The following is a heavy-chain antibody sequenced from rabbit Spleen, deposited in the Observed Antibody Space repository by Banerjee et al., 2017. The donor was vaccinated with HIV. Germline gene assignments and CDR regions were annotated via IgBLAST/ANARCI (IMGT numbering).Heavy chain of an antibody. CDR3: ARDLVGVIGWNFYL. CDR1: GFSFSDRDV. Sequence: QEQLEESGGGLVQPEGSLTLTCKASGFSFSDRDVMCWVRQAPGKGLQWIACINASTGKAVYATWASGRFTISRTSSTTVTLRMTSLTAADRATYFCARDLVGVIGWNFYLWGPGTLVTVS. D-gene: IGHD2-1*01. V-gene: IGHV1S45*01. J-gene: IGHJ4*01. CDR2: INASTGKA.